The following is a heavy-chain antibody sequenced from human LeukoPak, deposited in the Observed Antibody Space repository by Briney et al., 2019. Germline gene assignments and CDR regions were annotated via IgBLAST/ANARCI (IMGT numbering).Heavy chain of an antibody. CDR1: GYTFTGYY. J-gene: IGHJ4*02. CDR2: INPNSGGT. CDR3: ATNRWFGELLFDY. Sequence: ASVKVSCKASGYTFTGYYMHWVRQAPGQGLEWMGWINPNSGGTNYAQKFQGRVTMTRDTSISTAYMELSRLRSDDTAVYYCATNRWFGELLFDYWGQGTLVTVSS. D-gene: IGHD3-10*01. V-gene: IGHV1-2*02.